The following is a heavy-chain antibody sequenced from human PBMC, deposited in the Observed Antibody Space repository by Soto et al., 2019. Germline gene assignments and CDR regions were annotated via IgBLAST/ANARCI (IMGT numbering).Heavy chain of an antibody. CDR3: ARESTVTTFYYYYGMDV. V-gene: IGHV1-2*04. J-gene: IGHJ6*02. D-gene: IGHD4-17*01. Sequence: WASVKVSCKASGYTFTGYYMHWVRQAPGQGLEWMGWINPNSGGTNYAQKFQGWVTMTRDTSISTAYMELSRLRSDDTAVYYCARESTVTTFYYYYGMDVWGQGTTVTVSS. CDR2: INPNSGGT. CDR1: GYTFTGYY.